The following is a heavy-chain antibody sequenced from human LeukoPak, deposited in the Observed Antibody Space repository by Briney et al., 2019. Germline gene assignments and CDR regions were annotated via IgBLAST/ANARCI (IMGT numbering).Heavy chain of an antibody. CDR3: AGGCYSSFDY. J-gene: IGHJ4*02. V-gene: IGHV6-1*01. CDR1: GDSLSNNNVA. CDR2: TYYRSKWNT. D-gene: IGHD3-16*01. Sequence: SQTLSLTCAISGDSLSNNNVAWNWIRQSPSRGLEWLGRTYYRSKWNTDYAVSVKSRITINSDTSKNQLSLQLNSLTAEDTAVYHCAGGCYSSFDYWDQGTLVTVSS.